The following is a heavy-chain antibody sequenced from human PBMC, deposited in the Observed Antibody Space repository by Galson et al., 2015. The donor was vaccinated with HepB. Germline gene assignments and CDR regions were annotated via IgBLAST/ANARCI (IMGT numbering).Heavy chain of an antibody. CDR1: GDSSTRYY. Sequence: QVQLQESGPGLVKPSETLSLTCSVSGDSSTRYYWNWIRTAPGKGLEWIADISYSGRTTQYNPSLKSRVTISLSTSKNDFSLKMDSVTAADTAVYYCARRGGGNWALWDWGQGILVTVSS. CDR2: ISYSGRTT. CDR3: ARRGGGNWALWD. V-gene: IGHV4-59*08. D-gene: IGHD7-27*01. J-gene: IGHJ4*02.